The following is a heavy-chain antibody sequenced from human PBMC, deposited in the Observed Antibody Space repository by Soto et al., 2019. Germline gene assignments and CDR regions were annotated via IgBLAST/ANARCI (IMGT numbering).Heavy chain of an antibody. CDR1: GFTFSNYG. CDR2: IWYDGNHK. V-gene: IGHV3-33*01. D-gene: IGHD5-18*01. CDR3: ARVDTPMVTALFYYGMDV. J-gene: IGHJ6*02. Sequence: GGSLRLSCAASGFTFSNYGLHWVRQAPGKGLEWVAVIWYDGNHKYYADSVKGRFTISRDNSKSTLYLQMNSLRAEDTAVYYCARVDTPMVTALFYYGMDVWGQGTTVTVSS.